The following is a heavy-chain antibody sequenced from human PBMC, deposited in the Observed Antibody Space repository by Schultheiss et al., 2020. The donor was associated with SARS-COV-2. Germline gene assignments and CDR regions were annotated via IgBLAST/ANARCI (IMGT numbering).Heavy chain of an antibody. J-gene: IGHJ6*02. CDR1: GYTFTSFG. V-gene: IGHV1-18*01. D-gene: IGHD4-17*01. CDR3: ARGPDYGTTSYYYYGMDV. Sequence: ASVKVSCKASGYTFTSFGISWVRQAPGQRLEWMGWINAGNGNTKYSQKFQGRVTMTRDTSTSTVYMELSSLRSEDTAVYYCARGPDYGTTSYYYYGMDVWGQGTTVTVSS. CDR2: INAGNGNT.